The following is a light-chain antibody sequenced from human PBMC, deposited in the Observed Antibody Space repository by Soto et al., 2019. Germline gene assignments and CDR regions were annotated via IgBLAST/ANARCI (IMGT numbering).Light chain of an antibody. CDR1: QSISIW. V-gene: IGKV1-5*03. J-gene: IGKJ1*01. Sequence: DIHMTQSPSTLSASVGDRVTITCRASQSISIWLAWYQQKTGKAPNLLIYKTSSLETRVPSRFSGSGSGTEFTLTISSLQPDDFATYYCQHYNDYSWTFGQGTKVEVK. CDR3: QHYNDYSWT. CDR2: KTS.